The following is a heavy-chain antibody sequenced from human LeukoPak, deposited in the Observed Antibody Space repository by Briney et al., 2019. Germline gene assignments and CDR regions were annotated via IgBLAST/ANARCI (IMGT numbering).Heavy chain of an antibody. CDR2: ISHDGSTI. D-gene: IGHD6-13*01. J-gene: IGHJ4*02. CDR3: ARDSIAAAGTDFDY. CDR1: GFTFDSYG. Sequence: GRSLRLSCAVSGFTFDSYGMHWVRQAPGKGLEWVAVISHDGSTIYYADSVEGRFTISRDNTDNTLFLQMNSLRAEDTAVYYCARDSIAAAGTDFDYWGQGTLVTVTS. V-gene: IGHV3-30*03.